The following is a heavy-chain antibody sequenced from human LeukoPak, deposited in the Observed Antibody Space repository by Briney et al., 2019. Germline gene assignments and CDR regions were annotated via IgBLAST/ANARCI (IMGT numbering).Heavy chain of an antibody. CDR2: IYPDDSDT. CDR3: ARQGLITAAGVNDY. D-gene: IGHD6-13*01. CDR1: GYSFTTYW. J-gene: IGHJ4*02. Sequence: GESLKISCKGSGYSFTTYWIGWVRQMPGKGLEWMGIIYPDDSDTRYSPSFQGQVTISADKSISTAYLQWSSLKALDTAMYYCARQGLITAAGVNDYWGQGTLVTVSS. V-gene: IGHV5-51*01.